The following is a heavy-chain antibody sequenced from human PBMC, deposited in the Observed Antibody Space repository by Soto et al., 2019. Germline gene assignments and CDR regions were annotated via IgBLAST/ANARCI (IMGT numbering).Heavy chain of an antibody. V-gene: IGHV3-30-3*01. J-gene: IGHJ6*02. CDR1: GFTFSSYA. Sequence: QAGGSLRLSCAASGFTFSSYAMHWVRQAPGKGLEWVAVISYDGSNKYYADSVKGRFTISRDNSKNTLYLQMNSLRAEDTAVYYCARVFELELRYYYGMDVWGQGTTVTVSS. D-gene: IGHD1-7*01. CDR2: ISYDGSNK. CDR3: ARVFELELRYYYGMDV.